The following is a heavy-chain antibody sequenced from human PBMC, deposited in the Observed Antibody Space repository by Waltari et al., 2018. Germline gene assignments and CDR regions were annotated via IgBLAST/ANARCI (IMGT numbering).Heavy chain of an antibody. CDR3: ATRGGISNWGLDY. D-gene: IGHD7-27*01. V-gene: IGHV3-48*04. CDR2: IVSGRGSI. J-gene: IGHJ4*02. Sequence: EVQLVESGGGLVQSGGSLRLSCAASGFTFSTYNMNWVRQAPGKGLGVLYEIVSGRGSIYDAGSGEGRFPISRDNARNSLYLQMNTRRAEYTAVYYCATRGGISNWGLDYWGQGTLVTVSS. CDR1: GFTFSTYN.